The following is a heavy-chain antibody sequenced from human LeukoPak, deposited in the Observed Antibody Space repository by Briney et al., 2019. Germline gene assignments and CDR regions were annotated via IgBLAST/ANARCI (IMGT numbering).Heavy chain of an antibody. V-gene: IGHV5-51*01. CDR1: GYSFTSYW. CDR2: IYPGDSDT. J-gene: IGHJ4*02. CDR3: ARPTGLGNYDSSGYYYFDY. D-gene: IGHD3-22*01. Sequence: GESLKISCKGSGYSFTSYWIGWVRQMPGKGLEWMGIIYPGDSDTRYSPSFQGQVTISADKSISTAYLQWSSLKASDTAMHYCARPTGLGNYDSSGYYYFDYWGQGTLVTVSS.